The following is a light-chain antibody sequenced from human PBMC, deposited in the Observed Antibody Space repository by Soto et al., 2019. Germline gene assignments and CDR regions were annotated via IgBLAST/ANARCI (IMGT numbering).Light chain of an antibody. CDR3: SSYAGSVYV. V-gene: IGLV2-8*01. CDR1: SSDVVGYNY. J-gene: IGLJ1*01. CDR2: EVS. Sequence: QSVLTQPPSASGSPGQSVTISCTGTSSDVVGYNYVSWYQQHPGKAPKLMIYEVSKRPSGVPDRFSGSKSGNTASLTVSGLQAEDEADYYCSSYAGSVYVFGTGTKVTVL.